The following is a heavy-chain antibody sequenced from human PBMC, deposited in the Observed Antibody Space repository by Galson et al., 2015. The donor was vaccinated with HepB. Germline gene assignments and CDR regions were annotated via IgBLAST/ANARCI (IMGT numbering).Heavy chain of an antibody. CDR1: GFTFSSYA. Sequence: SLRLYCAASGFTFSSYAMNWVRQAPGKGLEWVSTISGTTYYADSVKGRFTISRDNSKNTLYLQMNTLRAEDTAVYYCTKLYSYYYYGMDVWGQGTTVTVSS. CDR3: TKLYSYYYYGMDV. V-gene: IGHV3-23*01. J-gene: IGHJ6*02. CDR2: ISGTT.